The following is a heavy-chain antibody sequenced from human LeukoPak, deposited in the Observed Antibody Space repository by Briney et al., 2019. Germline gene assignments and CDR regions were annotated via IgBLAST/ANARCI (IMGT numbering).Heavy chain of an antibody. CDR1: GGSFSGYY. D-gene: IGHD3-22*01. Sequence: ETLSLTCAVYGGSFSGYYWSWIRQPPGKGLEWIGEINHSGSTNYNPSLKSRVTISVDTSKNQFSLKLSSVTAADTAVYYCARHANYYDSSGYSDYWGQGTLVTVSS. CDR2: INHSGST. J-gene: IGHJ4*02. CDR3: ARHANYYDSSGYSDY. V-gene: IGHV4-34*01.